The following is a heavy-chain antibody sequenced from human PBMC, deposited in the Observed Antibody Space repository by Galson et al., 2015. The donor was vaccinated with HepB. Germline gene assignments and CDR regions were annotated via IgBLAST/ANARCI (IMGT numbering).Heavy chain of an antibody. CDR2: ISYDGSNK. V-gene: IGHV3-30*18. J-gene: IGHJ6*02. CDR3: AKDSSSWFYYYYGMDV. D-gene: IGHD6-13*01. Sequence: SLRLSCAASGFTFSSYGMHWVRQAPGKGLEWVAVISYDGSNKYYADSVKGRFTISRDNSKNTLYLQMNSLRAEDTAVYYCAKDSSSWFYYYYGMDVWGQGTTVTVSS. CDR1: GFTFSSYG.